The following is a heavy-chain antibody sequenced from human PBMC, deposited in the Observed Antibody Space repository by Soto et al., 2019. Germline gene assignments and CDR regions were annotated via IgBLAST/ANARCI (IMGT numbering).Heavy chain of an antibody. CDR3: ARAYDYGDYSTNYYYYGMDV. V-gene: IGHV3-21*01. J-gene: IGHJ6*02. D-gene: IGHD4-17*01. CDR1: GFTFSSYS. Sequence: PVGSLRLSCAASGFTFSSYSMNWVRQAPGKGLEWVSSISSSSSYIYYADSVKGRFTISRDNAKNSLYLQMNSLRAEDTAVYYCARAYDYGDYSTNYYYYGMDVWGQGTTVTVSS. CDR2: ISSSSSYI.